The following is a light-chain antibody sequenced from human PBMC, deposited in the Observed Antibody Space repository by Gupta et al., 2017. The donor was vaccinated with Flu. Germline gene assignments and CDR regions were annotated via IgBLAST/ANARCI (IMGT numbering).Light chain of an antibody. J-gene: IGKJ1*01. V-gene: IGKV4-1*01. CDR2: WAS. Sequence: DIVLTQSPDSFAVSLGERAPLNCKSSQSVLYSSNNKNYLAWYQQKPGQPPKLLIYWASTRESGVPDRFSGSGSGTDFTLTISSMQAEDVAVYYCQQYYRTPPWTFGQGTKVEIK. CDR1: QSVLYSSNNKNY. CDR3: QQYYRTPPWT.